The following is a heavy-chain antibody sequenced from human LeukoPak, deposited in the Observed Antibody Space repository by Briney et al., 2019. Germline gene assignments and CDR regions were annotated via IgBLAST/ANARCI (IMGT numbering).Heavy chain of an antibody. CDR2: IYTSGST. J-gene: IGHJ3*02. Sequence: KPSETLSLTCTVSGGSISSYYWSWIRQPAGKGLEWIGRIYTSGSTNYNPSLKSRVTMSVDTSKNQFSLKLSSVTAADTAVCYCSRDPHNGYSSGWYPGNAFDIWGQGTMVTVSS. D-gene: IGHD6-19*01. CDR1: GGSISSYY. CDR3: SRDPHNGYSSGWYPGNAFDI. V-gene: IGHV4-4*07.